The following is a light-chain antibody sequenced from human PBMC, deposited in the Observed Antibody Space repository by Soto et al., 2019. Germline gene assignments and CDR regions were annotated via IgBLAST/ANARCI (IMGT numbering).Light chain of an antibody. Sequence: QSVLTQPASVSGSPGQSITISCTGTSSDVGGSDYVAWYQQHPGKAPKLMVYDVRFRPSGVSDRFSGSKSADVASLTISGLQPLDGADSYCYSYASGSTYVCGTGTKVTIL. J-gene: IGLJ1*01. CDR2: DVR. CDR1: SSDVGGSDY. CDR3: YSYASGSTYV. V-gene: IGLV2-14*03.